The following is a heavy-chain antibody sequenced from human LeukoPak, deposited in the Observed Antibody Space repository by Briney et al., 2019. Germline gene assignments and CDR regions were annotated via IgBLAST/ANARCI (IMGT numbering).Heavy chain of an antibody. CDR2: IYSGGST. V-gene: IGHV3-53*01. CDR3: AREPYDFWSDQGYSMDV. Sequence: GGSLRLSCAASGFTVSSNYMSWVRQAPGKGLEWGSVIYSGGSTYYADSVKGRFTISRDNSKNTLYLQMNSLRAEDTAVYYCAREPYDFWSDQGYSMDVWGKGTTVTVSS. CDR1: GFTVSSNY. D-gene: IGHD3-3*01. J-gene: IGHJ6*03.